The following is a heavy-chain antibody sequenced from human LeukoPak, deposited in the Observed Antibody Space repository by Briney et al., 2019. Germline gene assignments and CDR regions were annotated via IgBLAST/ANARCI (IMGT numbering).Heavy chain of an antibody. J-gene: IGHJ6*03. CDR1: GGSISSSSYY. D-gene: IGHD6-13*01. V-gene: IGHV4-39*07. CDR3: AREGGSSSSWYYYYYYMDV. Sequence: SETLSLTCTVSGGSISSSSYYWGWIRQPPGKGLEWIGSIYYSGSTYYNPSLKSRVTISVDTSKNQFSLKLSSVTAADTAVYYCAREGGSSSSWYYYYYYMDVWGKGTTVTVSS. CDR2: IYYSGST.